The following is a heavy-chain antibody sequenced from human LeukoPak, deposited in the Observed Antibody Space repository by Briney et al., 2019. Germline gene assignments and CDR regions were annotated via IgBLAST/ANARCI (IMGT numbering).Heavy chain of an antibody. Sequence: GASVKVSCKASGGTFSSYAISWVRQAPGQGLEWMGGIIPIFGTANYAQKFQGRVTITADESTSTAYIELSSLRSEDTAVYYCAIDPPSPLLLWFGELLAPPVYWGQGTLVTVSS. CDR3: AIDPPSPLLLWFGELLAPPVY. CDR1: GGTFSSYA. V-gene: IGHV1-69*13. CDR2: IIPIFGTA. J-gene: IGHJ4*02. D-gene: IGHD3-10*01.